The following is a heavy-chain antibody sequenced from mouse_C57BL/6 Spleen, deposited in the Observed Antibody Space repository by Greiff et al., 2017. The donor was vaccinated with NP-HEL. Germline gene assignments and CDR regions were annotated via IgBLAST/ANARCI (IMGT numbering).Heavy chain of an antibody. Sequence: EVQLQQSGAELVRPGASVKLSCTASGFNIKDDYMHWVKQRPEQGLEWIGWIDPENGDTEYASKFQGKATIPADTCSNTAYLQLSSLTADDTAVYYCTLDDYRLPPAYWGQGTLVTVSA. V-gene: IGHV14-4*01. CDR2: IDPENGDT. J-gene: IGHJ3*01. CDR3: TLDDYRLPPAY. CDR1: GFNIKDDY. D-gene: IGHD2-4*01.